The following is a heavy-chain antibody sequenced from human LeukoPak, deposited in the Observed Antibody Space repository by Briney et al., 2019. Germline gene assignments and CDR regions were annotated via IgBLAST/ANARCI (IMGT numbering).Heavy chain of an antibody. CDR2: IKQRESER. D-gene: IGHD2-15*01. J-gene: IGHJ4*02. V-gene: IGHV3-7*01. CDR1: GFTFSDYW. CDR3: ARKDCSGGSCYRNFDS. Sequence: GSPRLSCAASGFTFSDYWMSWVRQAPGKGLEWVANIKQRESERYYVNSVKGRFTISRDNAKNSLYLQMNSLRAEDTAVYYCARKDCSGGSCYRNFDSWGQRNLVTVSS.